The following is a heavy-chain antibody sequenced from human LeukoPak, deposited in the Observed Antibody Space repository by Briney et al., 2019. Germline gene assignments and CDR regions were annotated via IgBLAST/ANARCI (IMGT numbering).Heavy chain of an antibody. CDR3: ARAPEFSSGWLLDY. J-gene: IGHJ4*02. CDR2: IHTSGST. V-gene: IGHV4-4*07. Sequence: KPSETLSLTCTVSGDSISSFYWTWLRQSAGKGLEWIGRIHTSGSTNYSPSLKSRVTMSIDTSKTQFSLKVNSVTAADTGVYYCARAPEFSSGWLLDYWGQGSLVTVSS. CDR1: GDSISSFY. D-gene: IGHD6-19*01.